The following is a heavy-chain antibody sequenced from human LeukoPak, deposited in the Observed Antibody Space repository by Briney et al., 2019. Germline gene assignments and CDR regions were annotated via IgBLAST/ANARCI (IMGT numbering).Heavy chain of an antibody. CDR1: GYTFTGYY. D-gene: IGHD2-2*01. V-gene: IGHV1-2*02. J-gene: IGHJ4*02. CDR3: ARVIGLGYCSSTSCYPADYYFDY. Sequence: GASVKVSCKASGYTFTGYYMHWVRQAPGQGLEWMGWINPNSGGTYYAQKFQGRVTMTRDTSISTAYMELSRLRSDDTAVYYCARVIGLGYCSSTSCYPADYYFDYWGRGTLVTVSS. CDR2: INPNSGGT.